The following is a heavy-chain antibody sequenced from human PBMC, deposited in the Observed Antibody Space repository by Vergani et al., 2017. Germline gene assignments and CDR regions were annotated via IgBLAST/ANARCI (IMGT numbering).Heavy chain of an antibody. CDR3: ASGKYYSDSTSHFRGRYFDV. V-gene: IGHV4-39*01. J-gene: IGHJ2*01. Sequence: QMQLQESGPGLVKASETLSLTCTVSGDSIISRSYYWGWIRQPPGKGLEWIGSIYNSGNGDPSSYLKSRVTISAETSKNQFSLRLTSVTAADTAVYYCASGKYYSDSTSHFRGRYFDVWGRGTLVTVPS. D-gene: IGHD3-16*01. CDR2: IYNSGNG. CDR1: GDSIISRSYY.